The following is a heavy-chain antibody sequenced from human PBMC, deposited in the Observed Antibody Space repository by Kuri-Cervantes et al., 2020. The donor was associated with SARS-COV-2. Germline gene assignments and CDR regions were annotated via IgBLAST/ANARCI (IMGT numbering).Heavy chain of an antibody. CDR3: AIFFIPGVVDY. V-gene: IGHV5-10-1*01. CDR2: IDPSDSYT. J-gene: IGHJ4*02. CDR1: GFRFTSYF. Sequence: GESLKIPRKGPGFRFTSYFISWVRQMPGRGLEWMGRIDPSDSYTNYSPSFQGHVTFSADKSINTAYLQWSGLRASDTAIYYCAIFFIPGVVDYWGPGTLVTVSS. D-gene: IGHD2-21*01.